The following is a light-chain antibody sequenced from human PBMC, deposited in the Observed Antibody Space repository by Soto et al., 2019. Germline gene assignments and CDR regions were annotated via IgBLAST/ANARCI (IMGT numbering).Light chain of an antibody. Sequence: QSVLTQPASVSGSPGQSIAISCTGTSSDVGAYDYVSWYQQHPGKAPKLMIYDVKYRPSGVSNRFSGSKSGNTGSQTISGLQAEDEADYYCSSYTSSSSVIFGGGTKLTVL. CDR1: SSDVGAYDY. V-gene: IGLV2-14*01. J-gene: IGLJ2*01. CDR2: DVK. CDR3: SSYTSSSSVI.